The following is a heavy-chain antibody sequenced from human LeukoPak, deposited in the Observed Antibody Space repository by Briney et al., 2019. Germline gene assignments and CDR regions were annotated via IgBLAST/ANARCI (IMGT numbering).Heavy chain of an antibody. CDR1: GGSISSGGDY. D-gene: IGHD4/OR15-4a*01. V-gene: IGHV4-31*03. Sequence: NASQTLSLTCTVSGGSISSGGDYWSLIRQHPGKGLEWIGYIYYTGTTYYNPSLKSRLTISVDTSKNQFSLNLSSMTAADTAVYYCARAAWRGSNSRDAFDIWGQGTVVTVSS. CDR3: ARAAWRGSNSRDAFDI. CDR2: IYYTGTT. J-gene: IGHJ3*02.